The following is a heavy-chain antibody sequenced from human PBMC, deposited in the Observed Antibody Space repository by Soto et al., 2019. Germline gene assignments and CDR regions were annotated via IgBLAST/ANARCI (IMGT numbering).Heavy chain of an antibody. Sequence: QVQLQESGPGLVKPSETLSLTCVVSGGSINSSYWWNWVCQPPGKGLEWIGEISHGGSTNFNPSLKSRATISVDKSNNHLSLKLDSVTAADTAVYYCAREVSGIQAFDYWGQGTLVTVSS. D-gene: IGHD1-20*01. CDR3: AREVSGIQAFDY. CDR1: GGSINSSYW. V-gene: IGHV4-4*02. CDR2: ISHGGST. J-gene: IGHJ4*02.